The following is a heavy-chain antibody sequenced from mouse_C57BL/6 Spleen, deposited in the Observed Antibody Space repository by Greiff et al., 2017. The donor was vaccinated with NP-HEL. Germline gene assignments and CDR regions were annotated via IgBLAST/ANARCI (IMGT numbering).Heavy chain of an antibody. CDR3: TRKVNHYYAMDY. Sequence: QVHVKQSGAELVRPGASVTLSCKASGYTFTDYEMHWVKQTPVHGLEWIGAIDPETGGTAYNQKFKGKAILTADKSSSTAYMELRSLTSEDSAVYYCTRKVNHYYAMDYWGQGTSVTVSS. CDR1: GYTFTDYE. J-gene: IGHJ4*01. V-gene: IGHV1-15*01. D-gene: IGHD2-2*01. CDR2: IDPETGGT.